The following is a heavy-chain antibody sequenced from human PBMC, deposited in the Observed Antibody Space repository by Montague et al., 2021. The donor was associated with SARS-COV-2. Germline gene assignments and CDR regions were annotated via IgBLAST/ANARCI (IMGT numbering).Heavy chain of an antibody. CDR3: ATLSRRTAAGTRGYFGLDV. D-gene: IGHD6-13*01. V-gene: IGHV4-4*02. J-gene: IGHJ6*02. Sequence: SETLSLTCRVSGDSISTSTWWTWVRQTPGKGLEWIGEIFHSGTINYNPXXKSRVSISVDKSNNQFSLRLSSLIAADTAVYYCATLSRRTAAGTRGYFGLDVWGQGTTVVVSS. CDR1: GDSISTSTW. CDR2: IFHSGTI.